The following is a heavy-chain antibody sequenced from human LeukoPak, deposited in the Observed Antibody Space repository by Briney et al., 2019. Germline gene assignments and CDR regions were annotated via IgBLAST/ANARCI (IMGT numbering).Heavy chain of an antibody. CDR2: ISSSGSTI. V-gene: IGHV3-11*01. CDR3: AGVRADREGHFDY. Sequence: PGGSLRLSCAASGFTFSDYYMRWIRQAPGEGLEWVSYISSSGSTIYYADSEKGRFTISRDNAKNSLYLQINSLRAEDTAVYYCAGVRADREGHFDYWGQGTLVTVSS. CDR1: GFTFSDYY. J-gene: IGHJ4*02. D-gene: IGHD6-19*01.